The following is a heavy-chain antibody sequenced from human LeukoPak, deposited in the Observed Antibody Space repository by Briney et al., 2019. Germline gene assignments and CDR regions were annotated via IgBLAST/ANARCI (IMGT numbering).Heavy chain of an antibody. Sequence: TGGSLRLSCAASGFTFSDHYIDWVRQAPGKGLEWVGRMRNKANSYTTENAASVKGRLTLSRDDSKRLVFLQLNSLNIEDTAVYYCAKSPNYYYYDMDVWGQGTTVTVSS. CDR2: MRNKANSYTT. CDR1: GFTFSDHY. V-gene: IGHV3-72*01. CDR3: AKSPNYYYYDMDV. J-gene: IGHJ6*02.